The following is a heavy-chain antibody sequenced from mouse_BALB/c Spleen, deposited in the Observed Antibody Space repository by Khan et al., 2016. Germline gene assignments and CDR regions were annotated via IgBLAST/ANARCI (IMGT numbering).Heavy chain of an antibody. CDR3: ARCSWFAY. V-gene: IGHV1-20*02. Sequence: VQLQQSGPELVKPGASVKISCKASGYSFTGYFMNWVMQSHGKSLEWIGRIYPYNGDTFFNQKFKGKATLTVDKSSSTAHMELRSLASEDSAVYYCARCSWFAYWGQGTLVTVSA. D-gene: IGHD6-1*01. CDR2: IYPYNGDT. J-gene: IGHJ3*01. CDR1: GYSFTGYF.